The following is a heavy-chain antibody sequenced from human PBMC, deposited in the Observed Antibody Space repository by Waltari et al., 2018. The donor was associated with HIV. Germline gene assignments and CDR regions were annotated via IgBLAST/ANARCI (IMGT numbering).Heavy chain of an antibody. J-gene: IGHJ4*02. Sequence: QLQLQESGPGLVKPSETLSLTCTVSGGSISSSSYYWGWIRQPPGKGLEWIGSIYYSGSTYYNPSLKSRVTISVDTSKNQFSLKLSSVTAADTAVYYCASPQYDYVWGSYRPVWGQGTLVTVSS. CDR1: GGSISSSSYY. CDR2: IYYSGST. V-gene: IGHV4-39*01. D-gene: IGHD3-16*02. CDR3: ASPQYDYVWGSYRPV.